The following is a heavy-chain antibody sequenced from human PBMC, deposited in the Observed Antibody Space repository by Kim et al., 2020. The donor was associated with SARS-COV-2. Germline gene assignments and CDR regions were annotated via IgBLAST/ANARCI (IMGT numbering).Heavy chain of an antibody. D-gene: IGHD6-25*01. J-gene: IGHJ4*02. CDR1: GFTFSSYS. Sequence: GGSLRLSCAASGFTFSSYSMNWVRQAPGKGLEWVSSINSNSSYIYYADSVKGRFTISRDNAKNSLYLQMNSLRAEDTAVYYCAREGAEAGDYWGQGTLVTVSS. V-gene: IGHV3-21*01. CDR2: INSNSSYI. CDR3: AREGAEAGDY.